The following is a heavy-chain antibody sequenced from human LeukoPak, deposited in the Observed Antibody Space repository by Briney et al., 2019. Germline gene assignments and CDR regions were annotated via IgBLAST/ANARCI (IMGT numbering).Heavy chain of an antibody. J-gene: IGHJ4*02. D-gene: IGHD1-26*01. V-gene: IGHV3-21*01. CDR3: ASRVAATTWDY. CDR1: GFDFSDFT. Sequence: GGSLRLSCVGAGFDFSDFTVNWVRQSPERGLEWVSSISRSGRNIYYADSVKGRFTMSRDNAKNSFYLQMDRLRGDDTAIYYCASRVAATTWDYWGQGTLVTVSS. CDR2: ISRSGRNI.